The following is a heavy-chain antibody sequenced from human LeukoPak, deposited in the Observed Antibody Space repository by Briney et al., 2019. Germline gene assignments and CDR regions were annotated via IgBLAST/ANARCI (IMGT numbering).Heavy chain of an antibody. V-gene: IGHV4-59*01. CDR3: ARGYFDWLPDY. D-gene: IGHD3-9*01. Sequence: PSETLSLTCTVSGGSISSYYWSWIRQPPGKGLEWIGYIYYSGSTNYNPSLKSRVTISVDTSKNQLSLKLSSVTAADTAVYYCARGYFDWLPDYWGQGTLVTVSS. J-gene: IGHJ4*02. CDR1: GGSISSYY. CDR2: IYYSGST.